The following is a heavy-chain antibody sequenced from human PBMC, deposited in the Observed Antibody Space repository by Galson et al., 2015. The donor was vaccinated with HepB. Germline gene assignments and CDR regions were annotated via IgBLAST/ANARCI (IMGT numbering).Heavy chain of an antibody. V-gene: IGHV3-74*01. Sequence: SLRLSCAASGFTFSSYWMHWVRQAPGKGLVWVSRINSDGSSTSYADSVKGRFTISRDNAKNTLYLQMNSLRAEDTAVYYCAKDPDRITMIVVARGFDYWGQGTLVTVSS. CDR2: INSDGSST. CDR3: AKDPDRITMIVVARGFDY. J-gene: IGHJ4*02. D-gene: IGHD3-22*01. CDR1: GFTFSSYW.